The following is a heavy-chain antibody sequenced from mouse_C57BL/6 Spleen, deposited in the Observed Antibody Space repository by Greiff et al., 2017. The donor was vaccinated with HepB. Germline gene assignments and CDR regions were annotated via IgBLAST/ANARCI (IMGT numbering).Heavy chain of an antibody. CDR1: GYTFTSYW. Sequence: QVHVKQPGAELVKPGASVKLSCKASGYTFTSYWMHWVKQRPGQGLEWIGMIHPNSGSTNYNEKFKSKATLTVDKSSSTAYMQLSSLTSEDSAVYYCAREGDGYFYFDYWGQGTTLTVSS. CDR3: AREGDGYFYFDY. D-gene: IGHD2-3*01. CDR2: IHPNSGST. J-gene: IGHJ2*01. V-gene: IGHV1-64*01.